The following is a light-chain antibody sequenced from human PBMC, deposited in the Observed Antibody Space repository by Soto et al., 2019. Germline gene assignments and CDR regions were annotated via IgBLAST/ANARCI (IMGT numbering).Light chain of an antibody. CDR3: HQYDNSPYT. J-gene: IGKJ2*01. CDR2: GAS. V-gene: IGKV3-20*01. CDR1: QSLISSS. Sequence: EIMLTQSPGTLSLSPGERATLSCRASQSLISSSLAWYQQKPGQAPRLLIYGASSRATGIPDRFSGSGSGTDFTLIISRLEPVDFAVYYCHQYDNSPYTFGQGTKLEIK.